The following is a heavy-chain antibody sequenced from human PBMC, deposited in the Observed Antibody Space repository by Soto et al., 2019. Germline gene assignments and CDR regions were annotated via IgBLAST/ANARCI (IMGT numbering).Heavy chain of an antibody. CDR3: VRPQNNGWSGDVFDI. D-gene: IGHD6-19*01. CDR1: GYTLTSYY. CDR2: INPSGGST. Sequence: QVQLVQSGAEVKKPGASVKVSCKASGYTLTSYYIHWVRQAPGQGLEWMGIINPSGGSTNYAQKFQGRVTMTRDTSTSTVYMELSTLRSEDTAVYYCVRPQNNGWSGDVFDIWGQGTMVTVSS. J-gene: IGHJ3*02. V-gene: IGHV1-46*01.